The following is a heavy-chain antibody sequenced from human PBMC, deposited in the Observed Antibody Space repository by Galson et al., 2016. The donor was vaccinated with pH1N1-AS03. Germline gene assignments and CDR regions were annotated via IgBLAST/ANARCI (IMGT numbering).Heavy chain of an antibody. CDR3: ARDRRGHGDLDY. J-gene: IGHJ4*02. D-gene: IGHD4-17*01. CDR1: GFTFSDYW. CDR2: ITSDGSTP. Sequence: SLRLSCAASGFTFSDYWMHWVRQAPGKGLVWVSGITSDGSTPTYADSVQGRFTISRDNSKNTVHLQMNSLSPEDTAVYYCARDRRGHGDLDYWGQGTLVTVSS. V-gene: IGHV3-74*03.